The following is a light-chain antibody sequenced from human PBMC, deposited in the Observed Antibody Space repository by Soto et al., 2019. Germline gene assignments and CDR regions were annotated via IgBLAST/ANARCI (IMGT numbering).Light chain of an antibody. Sequence: DIPMTKSPSTLPAPVEDRVTITGRASRSISTWLAWYQQKPGKAPTILIYKASSLESGVPSRFSGSGSGTEFTLTISSLQPDDFATYYCQQYDNYPYTFGQGSKLEIK. CDR3: QQYDNYPYT. V-gene: IGKV1-5*03. J-gene: IGKJ2*01. CDR1: RSISTW. CDR2: KAS.